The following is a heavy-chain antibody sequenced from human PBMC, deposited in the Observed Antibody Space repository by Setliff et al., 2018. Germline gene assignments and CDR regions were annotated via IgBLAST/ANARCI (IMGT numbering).Heavy chain of an antibody. CDR1: RYTFNSYA. Sequence: ASVKVSCKASRYTFNSYAMNWVRQAPGQGLEWMGWINTNTGNPTYAQGFTGRFVFSLDTSVSTAYLRISSLKAEDTAVYYCARGGDSITIFGVITPDYYYYMDVWGTGTTVTVSS. J-gene: IGHJ6*03. V-gene: IGHV7-4-1*02. CDR2: INTNTGNP. CDR3: ARGGDSITIFGVITPDYYYYMDV. D-gene: IGHD3-3*01.